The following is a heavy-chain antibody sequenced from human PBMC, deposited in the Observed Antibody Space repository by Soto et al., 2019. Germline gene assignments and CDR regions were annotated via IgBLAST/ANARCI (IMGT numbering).Heavy chain of an antibody. CDR3: ARYRPDPDEPAFDI. D-gene: IGHD6-6*01. V-gene: IGHV4-30-2*01. Sequence: PSETLSLTCAVSGGSISSGGYSWSWIRQPPGKGLEWIGYIYHSGSTYYNPSLKSRVTISVDRSKNQFSLKLSSVTAADTAVYYCARYRPDPDEPAFDIWGQGTMVTVSS. CDR1: GGSISSGGYS. J-gene: IGHJ3*02. CDR2: IYHSGST.